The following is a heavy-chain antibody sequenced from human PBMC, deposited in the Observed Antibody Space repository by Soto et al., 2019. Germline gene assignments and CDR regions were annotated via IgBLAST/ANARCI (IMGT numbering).Heavy chain of an antibody. CDR2: INGGTGQT. Sequence: ASVKVSCKASGYTFTTHAMHWVRQAPGQSLEWMGWINGGTGQTKHSQRFQGRVNITRDTSASQAYMELSSLRSEDTAVYYCARGKGMEENYYYYGLDICGQGTTGTVSS. J-gene: IGHJ6*02. CDR3: ARGKGMEENYYYYGLDI. V-gene: IGHV1-3*01. CDR1: GYTFTTHA. D-gene: IGHD1-1*01.